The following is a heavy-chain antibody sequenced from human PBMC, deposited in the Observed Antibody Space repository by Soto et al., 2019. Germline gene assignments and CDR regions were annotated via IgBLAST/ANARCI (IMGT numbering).Heavy chain of an antibody. V-gene: IGHV4-39*01. CDR1: GGSISSSSYY. Sequence: QLQLQESGPGLVKPSETLSLTCTVSGGSISSSSYYWGWIRQPPGKGLEWIGSIYYSGSTYYNPSLKSRVTISVDTSKNQFSLKLSSVTAADTAVYYCARVGLYYPEMDVWGQGTTVTVSS. CDR2: IYYSGST. J-gene: IGHJ6*02. CDR3: ARVGLYYPEMDV. D-gene: IGHD1-26*01.